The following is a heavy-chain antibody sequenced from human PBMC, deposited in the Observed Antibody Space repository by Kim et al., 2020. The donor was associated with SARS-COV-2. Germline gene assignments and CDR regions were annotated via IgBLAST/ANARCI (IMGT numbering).Heavy chain of an antibody. Sequence: SETLSLTCTVSGGSISSSSYYWGWIRQPPGKGLEWIGSIYYSGSTYYNPSLKSRVTISVDTSKNQFSLKLSSVTAADTAVYYCARPPPYYYGSGSQLGGKHYMDVWGKGTTVTVSS. D-gene: IGHD3-10*01. V-gene: IGHV4-39*01. J-gene: IGHJ6*03. CDR3: ARPPPYYYGSGSQLGGKHYMDV. CDR2: IYYSGST. CDR1: GGSISSSSYY.